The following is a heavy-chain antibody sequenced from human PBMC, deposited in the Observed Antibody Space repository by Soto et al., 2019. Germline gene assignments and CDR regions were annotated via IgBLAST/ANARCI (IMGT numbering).Heavy chain of an antibody. D-gene: IGHD3-9*01. Sequence: QVQLVESGGGVVQPGRSLRLSCAASGFTFSSYAMHWVRQAPGKGLEWVAVISYDGSNKNYADSVKGRFTISRDNSKNTLYLQMNSRRAEDTAVYYCARDLFARYFVPWGQGTLVTVSS. CDR1: GFTFSSYA. CDR2: ISYDGSNK. CDR3: ARDLFARYFVP. V-gene: IGHV3-30-3*01. J-gene: IGHJ5*02.